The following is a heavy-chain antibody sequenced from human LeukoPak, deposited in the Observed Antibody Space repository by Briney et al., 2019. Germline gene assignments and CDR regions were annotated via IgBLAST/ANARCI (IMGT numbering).Heavy chain of an antibody. CDR1: GFTFSSYA. CDR2: ISYDGNNK. Sequence: GGSLRLSCAASGFTFSSYAMHWVRQAPGKGLECLTVISYDGNNKYYADSLRGRFTISRDNSKDTLHLQMNSLRAEDTAVYSCARDREVGPTYWFDPWGQGTLVTVSS. D-gene: IGHD1-26*01. V-gene: IGHV3-30*04. J-gene: IGHJ5*02. CDR3: ARDREVGPTYWFDP.